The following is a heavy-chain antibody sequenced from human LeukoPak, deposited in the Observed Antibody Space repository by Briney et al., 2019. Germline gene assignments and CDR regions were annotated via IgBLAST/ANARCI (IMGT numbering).Heavy chain of an antibody. CDR2: MNEYGSEK. V-gene: IGHV3-7*01. Sequence: GGSLTLSCAASGFTFSNYWINWVRQAPGKGLEWVANMNEYGSEKYYVDSVRGRVTISRDNAENSLFLHMNSLRVEDTAVYRCARVLYGSRVNVIDSWGPGTLVTVSS. CDR3: ARVLYGSRVNVIDS. D-gene: IGHD2-2*01. J-gene: IGHJ4*02. CDR1: GFTFSNYW.